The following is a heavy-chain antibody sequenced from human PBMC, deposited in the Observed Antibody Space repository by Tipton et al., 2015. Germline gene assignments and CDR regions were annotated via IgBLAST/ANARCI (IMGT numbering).Heavy chain of an antibody. Sequence: QSGAEVKKPGASVKVSCKASGYTFTHYYIHWVRQAPGQGLEWMGIISPSGAGTSYAQKFQGRVTMTRDTSTSTVYMELSSLRSDDTAVYYCARLHKSNYFDYWGQGSLVTVSS. D-gene: IGHD4-11*01. CDR1: GYTFTHYY. V-gene: IGHV1-46*01. CDR3: ARLHKSNYFDY. CDR2: ISPSGAGT. J-gene: IGHJ4*02.